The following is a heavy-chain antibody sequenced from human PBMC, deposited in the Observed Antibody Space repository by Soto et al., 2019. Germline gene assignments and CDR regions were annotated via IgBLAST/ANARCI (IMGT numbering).Heavy chain of an antibody. Sequence: VGLLRLSCGASGCTFHTYGMTWVRQAQEKGLEWVSAITGGGGRTYYADSLKGRFTISRDNSKNTLYLQMNSLRVEDTAVYYCAKRGFDSGGWDYYALGVRGQGTAVTVSS. D-gene: IGHD5-12*01. CDR2: ITGGGGRT. J-gene: IGHJ6*02. CDR1: GCTFHTYG. CDR3: AKRGFDSGGWDYYALGV. V-gene: IGHV3-23*01.